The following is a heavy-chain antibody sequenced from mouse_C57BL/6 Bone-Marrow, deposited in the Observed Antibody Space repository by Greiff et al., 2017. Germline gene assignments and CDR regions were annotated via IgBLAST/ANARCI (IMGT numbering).Heavy chain of an antibody. CDR2: IDPEDGDT. CDR3: TTCYGSDAGFAY. D-gene: IGHD2-1*01. V-gene: IGHV14-1*01. Sequence: LVESGAELVRPGASVKLSCTASGFNIKDYYLHWVKQRPEQGLEWIGRIDPEDGDTESAPKFQGKATMTAATSSNTAYLQLSSLTSEDTDVYYCTTCYGSDAGFAYWGQGTLVTVSA. CDR1: GFNIKDYY. J-gene: IGHJ3*01.